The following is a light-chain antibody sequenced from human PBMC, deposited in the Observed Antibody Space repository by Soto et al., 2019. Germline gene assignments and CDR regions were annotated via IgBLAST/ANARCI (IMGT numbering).Light chain of an antibody. CDR3: HPYGNSPT. CDR2: GAS. CDR1: QSVSSN. Sequence: RASQSVSSNLAWYQQKPGQDPRLLIYGASTRATAIPARFSGGGSGTEFTLTISGLEPEDLAVYYCHPYGNSPTFGQGTNVAIK. V-gene: IGKV3D-15*02. J-gene: IGKJ1*01.